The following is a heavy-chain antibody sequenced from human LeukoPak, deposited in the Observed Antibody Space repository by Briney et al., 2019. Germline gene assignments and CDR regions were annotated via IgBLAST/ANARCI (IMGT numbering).Heavy chain of an antibody. V-gene: IGHV1-3*01. Sequence: GASVKVSCKASGYTFTSYGINWVRQAPGQGLEWMGWINAGNGNTKYSQKFQGRVTITRDTSASTAYMELSSLRSEDTAVYYCARERGGLTSSSSYNWFDPWGQGTLVTVSS. CDR2: INAGNGNT. J-gene: IGHJ5*02. D-gene: IGHD6-6*01. CDR1: GYTFTSYG. CDR3: ARERGGLTSSSSYNWFDP.